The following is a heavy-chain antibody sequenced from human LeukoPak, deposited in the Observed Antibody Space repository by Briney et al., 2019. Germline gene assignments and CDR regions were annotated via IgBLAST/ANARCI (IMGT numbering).Heavy chain of an antibody. V-gene: IGHV4-34*01. J-gene: IGHJ5*02. CDR2: INHSGST. D-gene: IGHD3-10*01. CDR3: ARGMVRGVTTSENWFDP. Sequence: TSETLSLTCAVYGGSFSGYYWSWIRQPPGKGLEWIGEINHSGSTNYNPSLKSRVTISVDTSKNQFSLKLSSVTAADTAVYYCARGMVRGVTTSENWFDPWGQGTLVTVSS. CDR1: GGSFSGYY.